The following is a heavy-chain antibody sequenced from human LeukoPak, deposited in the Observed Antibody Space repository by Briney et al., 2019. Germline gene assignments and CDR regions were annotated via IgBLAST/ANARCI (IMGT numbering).Heavy chain of an antibody. CDR2: INHSGST. Sequence: SETLSLTCAVYGGSFSGYYWSWIRQPPGKGLEWIGEINHSGSTNYNPSLKSRVTISVDTSKDQFSLKLSSVTAADTAVYYCARGGGYCSGGSCYRRPPNWFDPWGQGTLVTVSS. CDR1: GGSFSGYY. CDR3: ARGGGYCSGGSCYRRPPNWFDP. J-gene: IGHJ5*02. D-gene: IGHD2-15*01. V-gene: IGHV4-34*01.